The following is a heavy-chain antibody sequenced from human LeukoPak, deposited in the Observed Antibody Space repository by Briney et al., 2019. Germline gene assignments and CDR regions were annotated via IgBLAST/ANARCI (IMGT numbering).Heavy chain of an antibody. CDR1: GGSISSGNYY. J-gene: IGHJ4*02. Sequence: SETLSLTCAVSGGSISSGNYYWGWIRQPPGKGLQWIGNIYYSGSTYYNPSLKSRVTISVDTSKNQFSLKLSSVTAADTAVYFCASRTAMVFDYWGQGTLVTVSS. CDR2: IYYSGST. V-gene: IGHV4-39*01. CDR3: ASRTAMVFDY. D-gene: IGHD5-18*01.